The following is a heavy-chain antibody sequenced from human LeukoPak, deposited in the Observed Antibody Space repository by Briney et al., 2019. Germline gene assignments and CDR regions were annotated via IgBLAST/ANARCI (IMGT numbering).Heavy chain of an antibody. D-gene: IGHD5-18*01. V-gene: IGHV3-9*01. CDR2: ISWNSGSI. CDR1: GFTFDDYA. CDR3: AKDSRAYSYGYGLYYYGMDV. Sequence: GGSLRLSCAASGFTFDDYAMHWVRQAPGKGLEWVSGISWNSGSIGYADSVKGRFTISRDNAKNSLYLQMNSLRAEDTALYYCAKDSRAYSYGYGLYYYGMDVWGQGTTVTVSS. J-gene: IGHJ6*02.